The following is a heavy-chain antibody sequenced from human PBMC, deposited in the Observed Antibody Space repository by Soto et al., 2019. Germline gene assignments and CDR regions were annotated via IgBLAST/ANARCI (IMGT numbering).Heavy chain of an antibody. D-gene: IGHD3-10*01. CDR2: ISWNSGSI. J-gene: IGHJ5*02. Sequence: GGSLRLSCAASGFTFDDYAMHWVRQAPGKGLEWVSGISWNSGSIGYADSVKGRFTISRDNAKNSLYLQMNSLRAEDTALYYCAKAGAYGSGSYNWFDPWGQGTLVTVSS. CDR3: AKAGAYGSGSYNWFDP. V-gene: IGHV3-9*01. CDR1: GFTFDDYA.